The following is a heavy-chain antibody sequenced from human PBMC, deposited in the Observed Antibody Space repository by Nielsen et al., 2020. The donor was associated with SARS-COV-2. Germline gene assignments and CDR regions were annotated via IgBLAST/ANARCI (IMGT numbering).Heavy chain of an antibody. CDR2: ISWNSGSI. Sequence: GGSLRLSCAASGFTLDDYAMHWVRQAPGKGLEWVSGISWNSGSIGYADSVKGRFTVSRDNAKNSLYLQMNSLRAEDTAVYYCARAADRGELIRDFDYWGQGTLVTVSS. CDR3: ARAADRGELIRDFDY. J-gene: IGHJ4*02. D-gene: IGHD1-26*01. CDR1: GFTLDDYA. V-gene: IGHV3-9*01.